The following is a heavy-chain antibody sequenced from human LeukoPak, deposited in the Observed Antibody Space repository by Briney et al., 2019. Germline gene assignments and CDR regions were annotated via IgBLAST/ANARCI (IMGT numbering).Heavy chain of an antibody. CDR3: ARSPITFGGVKTPDY. V-gene: IGHV1-8*01. Sequence: GSVKVSCKASGYTFTSYDINWVRQATGQGLEWMGWMNPNSGNTGYAQKFQGRVTMTRNTSISTAYMELSSLRSEDTAVYYCARSPITFGGVKTPDYWGQGTLVTVSS. D-gene: IGHD3-16*01. CDR2: MNPNSGNT. CDR1: GYTFTSYD. J-gene: IGHJ4*02.